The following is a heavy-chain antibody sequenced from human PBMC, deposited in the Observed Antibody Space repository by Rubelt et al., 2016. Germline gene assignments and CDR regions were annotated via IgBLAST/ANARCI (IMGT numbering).Heavy chain of an antibody. V-gene: IGHV1-46*01. Sequence: QVQLVQSGAEVRKPGASVKVSSKASGYTFTSYYIHWVRQAPGQGLECMGVINPSDGSTIYAPRFQRRITMTRDTSTITVYMELSSLGSEDTAVYYCARGSSGYAPLDYWGQGTLVTVSS. D-gene: IGHD3-22*01. J-gene: IGHJ4*02. CDR2: INPSDGST. CDR1: GYTFTSYY. CDR3: ARGSSGYAPLDY.